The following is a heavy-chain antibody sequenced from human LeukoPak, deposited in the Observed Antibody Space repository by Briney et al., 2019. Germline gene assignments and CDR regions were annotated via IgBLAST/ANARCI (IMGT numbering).Heavy chain of an antibody. D-gene: IGHD2-2*02. Sequence: GASVKVSCKTSGYTFTSYGISWVRQAPGQGLEWMAWISANNSDTNYAQKVQGRVVLSTDTSTNTAYMELRYLMFDDTAVYYCATGYRHDYWGQGTLVIVSS. V-gene: IGHV1-18*04. CDR2: ISANNSDT. CDR3: ATGYRHDY. J-gene: IGHJ4*02. CDR1: GYTFTSYG.